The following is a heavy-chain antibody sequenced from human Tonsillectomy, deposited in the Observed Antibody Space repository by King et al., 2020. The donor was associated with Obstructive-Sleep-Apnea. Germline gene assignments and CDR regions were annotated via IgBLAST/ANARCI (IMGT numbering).Heavy chain of an antibody. CDR2: IYYSGTT. J-gene: IGHJ4*02. V-gene: IGHV4-59*08. Sequence: VQLQESGPGLVKPSETLSLTCTVSGGSISTYYWSWIRQPPGKGLEWIGYIYYSGTTSYNPSLKSRVTISIDTSKTQFSLKLSTVTAADTAVYYCSTQVRGGASPLDSWGQGTLVTVSS. CDR1: GGSISTYY. CDR3: STQVRGGASPLDS. D-gene: IGHD3-10*01.